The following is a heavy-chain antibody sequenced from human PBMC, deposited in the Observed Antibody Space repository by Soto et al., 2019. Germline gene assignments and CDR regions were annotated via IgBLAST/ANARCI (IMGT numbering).Heavy chain of an antibody. Sequence: EVQVLESGGGLVQPGGSLRLSCAATGFTFSDFAMSWVRQAPGKGLEWVSRIYGGGNGPHYADSVKGRVTISRDNSKNTLYLQMNSLRAEDTAVYYCAKMEGMDPWAYSFDYRGQGTLVTVSS. J-gene: IGHJ4*02. CDR3: AKMEGMDPWAYSFDY. D-gene: IGHD2-2*03. V-gene: IGHV3-23*01. CDR1: GFTFSDFA. CDR2: IYGGGNGP.